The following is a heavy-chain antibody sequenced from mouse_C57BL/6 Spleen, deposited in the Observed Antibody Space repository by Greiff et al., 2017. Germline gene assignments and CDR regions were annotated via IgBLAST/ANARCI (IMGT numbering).Heavy chain of an antibody. D-gene: IGHD1-1*01. CDR1: GFTFSDYG. Sequence: EVQVVESGGGLVKPGGSLKLSCAASGFTFSDYGMHWVRQAPEKGLEWVAYISSGSSTIYYADTVKGRFTISRDNAKNTLFLQMTSLRSEDTAMYYCAREITTVVKDYWGQGTSVTVSS. CDR2: ISSGSSTI. CDR3: AREITTVVKDY. J-gene: IGHJ4*01. V-gene: IGHV5-17*01.